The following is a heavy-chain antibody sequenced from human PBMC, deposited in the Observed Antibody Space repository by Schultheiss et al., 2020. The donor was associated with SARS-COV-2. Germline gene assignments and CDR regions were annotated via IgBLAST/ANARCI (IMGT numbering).Heavy chain of an antibody. CDR1: GGSISSSSYY. CDR2: IYYSGST. V-gene: IGHV4-61*05. J-gene: IGHJ3*02. D-gene: IGHD2-15*01. CDR3: ARDNGYCSGGSCYAFDI. Sequence: SETLSLTCTVSGGSISSSSYYWGWIRQPPGKGLEWIGYIYYSGSTNYNPSLKSRVTISVDTSKNQFSLKLSSVTAADTAVYYCARDNGYCSGGSCYAFDIWGQGTMVTVSS.